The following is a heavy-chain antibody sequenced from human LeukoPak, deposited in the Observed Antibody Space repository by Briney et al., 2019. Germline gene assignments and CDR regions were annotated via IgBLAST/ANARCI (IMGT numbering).Heavy chain of an antibody. Sequence: ASVKDSCEASGYTLTNYNISWVRQAPGQGLEWMGWINTYKGDTLYAQKLQGRVTMTADTSTNTAYMELRSLRFDDTAVYYCAREFGHCYGDNCFYFFDTWGQGFRVTVSS. CDR2: INTYKGDT. CDR3: AREFGHCYGDNCFYFFDT. CDR1: GYTLTNYN. V-gene: IGHV1-18*01. D-gene: IGHD4-23*01. J-gene: IGHJ4*02.